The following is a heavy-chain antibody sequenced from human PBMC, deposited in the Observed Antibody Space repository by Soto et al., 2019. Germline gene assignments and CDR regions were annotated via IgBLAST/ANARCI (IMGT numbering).Heavy chain of an antibody. Sequence: GGSLRLSCAASGFTFSSYGMHWVRQAPGKGLEWVAVISYDGSNKYYADSVKGRFTISRDNSKNTLYLQMNSLRAEDTAVYYCAKVGVGRPWNYATKPEGGDYWGQGTLVTVSS. D-gene: IGHD1-7*01. V-gene: IGHV3-30*18. CDR2: ISYDGSNK. J-gene: IGHJ4*02. CDR3: AKVGVGRPWNYATKPEGGDY. CDR1: GFTFSSYG.